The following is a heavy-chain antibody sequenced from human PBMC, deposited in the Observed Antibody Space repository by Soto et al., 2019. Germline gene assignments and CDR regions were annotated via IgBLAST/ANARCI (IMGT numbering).Heavy chain of an antibody. D-gene: IGHD3-22*01. CDR1: GGSISSYY. V-gene: IGHV4-59*01. Sequence: SETLSLTCTVSGGSISSYYWSWIRQPPGKGLEWIGYIYYSGSTNYNPSLKSRVTISVDTSKNQFSLKLSSVTAADTAVYYCATRAYYDSSGYLYAFDIWGQGTMVTVSS. CDR3: ATRAYYDSSGYLYAFDI. CDR2: IYYSGST. J-gene: IGHJ3*02.